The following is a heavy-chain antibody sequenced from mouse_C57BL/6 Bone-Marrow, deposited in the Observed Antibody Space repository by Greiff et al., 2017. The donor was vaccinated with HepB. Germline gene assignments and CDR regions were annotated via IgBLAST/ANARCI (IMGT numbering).Heavy chain of an antibody. CDR1: GFTFTDYY. Sequence: EVQLVESGGGLVQPGGSLSLSCAASGFTFTDYYMSWVRQPPGKALEWLGFIRNKANGYTTEYSASVKGRFTISRDNSQSILYLQMNALRAEDSATYYCARSHSSGYSYYFDYWGQGTTLTVSS. V-gene: IGHV7-3*01. CDR2: IRNKANGYTT. CDR3: ARSHSSGYSYYFDY. J-gene: IGHJ2*01. D-gene: IGHD3-2*02.